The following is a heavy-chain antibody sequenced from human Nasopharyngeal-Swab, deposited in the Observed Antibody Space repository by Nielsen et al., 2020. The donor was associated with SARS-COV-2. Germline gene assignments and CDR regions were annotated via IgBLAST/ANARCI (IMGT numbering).Heavy chain of an antibody. D-gene: IGHD5-12*01. CDR3: ASKRYSGYEYYMDV. V-gene: IGHV3-23*01. CDR2: ISGSGGST. Sequence: GGSLRLSCAASGFTFSNSAMSWVRQAPGKGLEWVSAISGSGGSTYYADSVKGRFTISRDNSKNTLYLQMNSLRAEDTAVYYCASKRYSGYEYYMDVWGKGTTVTVSS. CDR1: GFTFSNSA. J-gene: IGHJ6*03.